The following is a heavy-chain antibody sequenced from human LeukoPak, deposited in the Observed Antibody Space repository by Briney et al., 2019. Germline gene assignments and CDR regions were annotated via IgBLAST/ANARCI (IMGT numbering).Heavy chain of an antibody. D-gene: IGHD2-21*02. Sequence: GASVTVSCTASGGTFSSYAISWVRQAPGQGLEWMGGIIPIFGTANYAQKFQGRVTITTDESTSTAYMELSSLRSEDTAVYYCARSSDCGGDCSYYYYMDVWGKGTTVTVSS. CDR2: IIPIFGTA. CDR1: GGTFSSYA. J-gene: IGHJ6*03. CDR3: ARSSDCGGDCSYYYYMDV. V-gene: IGHV1-69*05.